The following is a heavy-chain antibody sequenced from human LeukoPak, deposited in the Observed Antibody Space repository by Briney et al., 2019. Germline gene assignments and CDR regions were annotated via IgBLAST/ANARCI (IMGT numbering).Heavy chain of an antibody. CDR2: ISSSSSYI. D-gene: IGHD5-18*01. Sequence: GGSLRLSCAASGFTFSSYSMNWVRQAPGKGLEWVSSISSSSSYIYYADSVKGRFTISGDNAKNSLYLQMNSLRAEDTAVYYCARAEDTAMVFRGQGTLVTVSS. J-gene: IGHJ4*02. CDR3: ARAEDTAMVF. V-gene: IGHV3-21*01. CDR1: GFTFSSYS.